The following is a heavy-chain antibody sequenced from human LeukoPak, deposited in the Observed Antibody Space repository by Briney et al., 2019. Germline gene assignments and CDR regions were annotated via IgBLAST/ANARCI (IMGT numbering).Heavy chain of an antibody. Sequence: PGGSLRLSCAASGFTFSSYAMSWVRQAPGKGLEWVSAMSAGGSSTWYADSVKGRLTISRDNSKNTLFLQMNSLRAEDTAVYYCAKDLYDSSGSRYDYWGQGTLVTVSS. D-gene: IGHD3-22*01. V-gene: IGHV3-23*01. CDR2: MSAGGSST. CDR1: GFTFSSYA. J-gene: IGHJ4*02. CDR3: AKDLYDSSGSRYDY.